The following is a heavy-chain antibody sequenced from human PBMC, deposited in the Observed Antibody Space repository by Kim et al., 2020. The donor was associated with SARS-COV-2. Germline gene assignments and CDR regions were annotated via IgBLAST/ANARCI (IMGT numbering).Heavy chain of an antibody. D-gene: IGHD2-15*01. CDR2: IWYDRSNK. V-gene: IGHV3-33*06. CDR3: AKVKSGGSLGSGYYYYYGMDV. J-gene: IGHJ6*02. CDR1: GFTFSSYG. Sequence: GGSLRLSCAASGFTFSSYGMHWVRQAPGKGLEWVAVIWYDRSNKYYADSVKGRFTISRDNSKNTLYLQMNSLRAEDTAVYYCAKVKSGGSLGSGYYYYYGMDVWGQGTTVTVSS.